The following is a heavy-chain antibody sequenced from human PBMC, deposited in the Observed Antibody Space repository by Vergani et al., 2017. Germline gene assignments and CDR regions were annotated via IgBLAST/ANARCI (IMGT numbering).Heavy chain of an antibody. CDR3: ARGYTGTSLITHY. Sequence: QVQLQESGPGLVKPSQTLSLTCTVSGGSISSGGYYWSWIRQHPGKGLEWIGSIYYSGSTYYNPSLKSRVTISVDTSKNQFSLKLSSVTAADTAVYYCARGYTGTSLITHYWGQGTLVTVSS. V-gene: IGHV4-39*01. D-gene: IGHD1-7*01. CDR2: IYYSGST. J-gene: IGHJ4*02. CDR1: GGSISSGGYY.